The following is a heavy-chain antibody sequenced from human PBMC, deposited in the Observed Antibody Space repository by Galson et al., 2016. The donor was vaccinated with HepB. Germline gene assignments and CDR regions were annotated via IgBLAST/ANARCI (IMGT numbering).Heavy chain of an antibody. D-gene: IGHD4/OR15-4a*01. CDR2: MSASGGTT. CDR1: GFTISSYG. V-gene: IGHV3-23*01. J-gene: IGHJ4*02. CDR3: ARGDYPGLDY. Sequence: SLRLSCAASGFTISSYGMHWVRQAPGKGLEWVSGMSASGGTTYYADSVKGRFTISRDNSKNMLYLHMNSLRDEDTAVYYWARGDYPGLDYWGQGTLVTVSS.